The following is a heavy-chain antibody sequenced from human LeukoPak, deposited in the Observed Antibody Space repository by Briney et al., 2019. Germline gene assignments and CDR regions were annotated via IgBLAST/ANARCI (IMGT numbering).Heavy chain of an antibody. CDR1: GYTLTELS. J-gene: IGHJ4*02. CDR2: FDPESGET. D-gene: IGHD1-14*01. V-gene: IGHV1-24*01. Sequence: ASVKVSCKVSGYTLTELSIHWVRQIPGKGLEWLAGFDPESGETFYAQKFQGRATMTEDTSTDAAYMELSNLRSEDAALYYCATERPDLLIPLAPFDSWGQGTLVTVSS. CDR3: ATERPDLLIPLAPFDS.